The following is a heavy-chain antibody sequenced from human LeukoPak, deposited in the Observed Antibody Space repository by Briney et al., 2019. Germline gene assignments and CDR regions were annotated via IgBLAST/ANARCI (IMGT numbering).Heavy chain of an antibody. CDR3: ATVGYYYDSSAPTPNWFDP. V-gene: IGHV1-24*01. J-gene: IGHJ5*02. D-gene: IGHD3-22*01. CDR2: FDPEDGET. CDR1: GYTLTELS. Sequence: ASVKVSCKVSGYTLTELSMHRVRQAPGKGLEWMGGFDPEDGETIYAQKFQGRVTMTEDTSTDTAYMELSSLRSEDTAVYYCATVGYYYDSSAPTPNWFDPWGQGTLVTVSS.